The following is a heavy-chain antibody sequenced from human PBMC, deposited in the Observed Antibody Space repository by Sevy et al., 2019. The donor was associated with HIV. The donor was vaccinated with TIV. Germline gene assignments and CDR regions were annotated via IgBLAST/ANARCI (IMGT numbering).Heavy chain of an antibody. CDR3: ARELLWFGELTGAFDI. V-gene: IGHV3-21*01. CDR1: GFTFSSYS. D-gene: IGHD3-10*01. J-gene: IGHJ3*02. Sequence: GGSLRLSCAASGFTFSSYSMNWVRQAPGKGLEWVSSISSSSSYIYYADSVKGRFTISRDNAKNLLYLQMNSLRAEDTAVYYCARELLWFGELTGAFDIWGQGTMVTVSS. CDR2: ISSSSSYI.